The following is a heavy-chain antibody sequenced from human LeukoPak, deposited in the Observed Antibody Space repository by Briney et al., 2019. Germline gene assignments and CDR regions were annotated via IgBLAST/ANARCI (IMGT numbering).Heavy chain of an antibody. CDR2: IYYSGST. CDR3: ARGGYDFWSGYLDAFDI. J-gene: IGHJ3*02. Sequence: SETLSLTCTVSGGSISSYYWSWIRQPPGKGLEWIGYIYYSGSTNYNPSLKSRVTISVDTSKNQFSLKLSSVTDADTAVYYCARGGYDFWSGYLDAFDIWGQGTMATVSS. V-gene: IGHV4-59*01. D-gene: IGHD3-3*01. CDR1: GGSISSYY.